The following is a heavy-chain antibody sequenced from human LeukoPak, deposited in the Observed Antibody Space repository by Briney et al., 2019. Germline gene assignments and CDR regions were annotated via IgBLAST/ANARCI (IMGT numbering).Heavy chain of an antibody. V-gene: IGHV1-8*01. CDR2: MNPNSGNT. D-gene: IGHD5-12*01. CDR3: ARGPIVATIFEVGWFDP. J-gene: IGHJ5*02. Sequence: ASVKVSCKASGYTFTSYDINWVRQATGQGLEWMGWMNPNSGNTGYAQKFQGRVTMTRNTSISTAYMELSSLRSEDTAVYYCARGPIVATIFEVGWFDPWGQGTLVTVSS. CDR1: GYTFTSYD.